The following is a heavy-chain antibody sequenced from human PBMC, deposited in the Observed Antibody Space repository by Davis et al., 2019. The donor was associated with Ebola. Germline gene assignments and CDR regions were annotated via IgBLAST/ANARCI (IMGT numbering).Heavy chain of an antibody. Sequence: PGGSLRLSCAASGFTFSSYSMSWVRQAPGKGLEWVSSITTSTYIYYADSVRGRFTISRDNAKNTLYLQMNSLRAEDTAVYYCARDRFRGMDVWGKGTTVTVSS. CDR3: ARDRFRGMDV. CDR2: ITTSTYI. V-gene: IGHV3-21*01. D-gene: IGHD3-10*01. CDR1: GFTFSSYS. J-gene: IGHJ6*04.